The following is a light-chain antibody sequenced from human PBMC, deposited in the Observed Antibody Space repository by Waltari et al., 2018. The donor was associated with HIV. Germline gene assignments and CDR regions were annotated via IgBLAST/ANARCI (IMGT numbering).Light chain of an antibody. CDR3: SSYTSSNTLVV. V-gene: IGLV2-14*01. J-gene: IGLJ2*01. CDR2: EVS. CDR1: SSDVVGLYL. Sequence: QSALPPPASVSGSPGQSITLSCTGTSSDVVGLYLSTQYQQLPGKTPKLMIYEVSNPPSGVYNRFSGSKSGNTASLTISGLQAEDEADYYCSSYTSSNTLVVFGGGTKLTVL.